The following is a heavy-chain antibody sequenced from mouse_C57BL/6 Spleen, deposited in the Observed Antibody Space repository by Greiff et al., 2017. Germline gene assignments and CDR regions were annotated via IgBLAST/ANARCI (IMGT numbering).Heavy chain of an antibody. V-gene: IGHV1-74*01. D-gene: IGHD1-1*01. CDR3: AIAITTVVPDY. CDR2: IHPSDSDT. J-gene: IGHJ2*01. CDR1: GYTFTSYW. Sequence: VQLQQSGAELVKPGASVKVSCKASGYTFTSYWMHWVKQRPGQGLEWIGRIHPSDSDTNYNQKFKGKATLTVDKSSSTAYMQLSSLTSEDSAVYYCAIAITTVVPDYWGQGTTLTVSS.